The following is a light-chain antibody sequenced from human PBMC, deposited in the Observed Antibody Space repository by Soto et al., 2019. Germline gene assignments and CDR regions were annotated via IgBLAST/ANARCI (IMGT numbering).Light chain of an antibody. CDR3: QQGSRWPRGT. Sequence: VLTQSPATLSLSPGESATLSCRASQNVGNNLAWYQQKSGQAPRLLIYAASDRATGVPARFSGRMSRTDFTLTISTLEPEDFATYFCQQGSRWPRGTFGRGTKLE. J-gene: IGKJ2*02. CDR2: AAS. CDR1: QNVGNN. V-gene: IGKV3-11*01.